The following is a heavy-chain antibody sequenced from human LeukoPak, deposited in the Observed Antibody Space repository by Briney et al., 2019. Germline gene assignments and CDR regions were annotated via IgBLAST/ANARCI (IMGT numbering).Heavy chain of an antibody. V-gene: IGHV3-23*01. D-gene: IGHD5-24*01. J-gene: IGHJ6*02. Sequence: GGSLRLSCAASGFIFSTYRMSWVRQAPGKGLEWVSLINDSGRRTYYADSVMGRFTVSRDNSKYTLYLQMNSLRVEDTAVYYCASSTYNYDYALDVWGQGTTVTVSS. CDR3: ASSTYNYDYALDV. CDR1: GFIFSTYR. CDR2: INDSGRRT.